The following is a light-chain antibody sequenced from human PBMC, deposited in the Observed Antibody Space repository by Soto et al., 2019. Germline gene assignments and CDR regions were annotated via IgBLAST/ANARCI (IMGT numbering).Light chain of an antibody. V-gene: IGKV3-15*01. CDR2: SAS. J-gene: IGKJ3*01. CDR1: QSVSSN. CDR3: QQYGSSRIT. Sequence: EIVLTQSPATLSVSPGEGATLSCRASQSVSSNLAWYQQKPGQAPSLLIYSASTRAAGIPARFRGSGAGTEFTLSISRLEPEDFAVYYCQQYGSSRITFGPGTKVDIK.